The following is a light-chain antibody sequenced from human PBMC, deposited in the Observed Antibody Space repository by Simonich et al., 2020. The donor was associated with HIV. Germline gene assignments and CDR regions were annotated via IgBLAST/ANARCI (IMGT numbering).Light chain of an antibody. V-gene: IGLV6-57*01. Sequence: NFMLTQPHSVSESPGKTVAISCTRRSGSIPSDYVQWYQQRPGSSPTTVIYEYNQRPSGFPDRFSGTIDSSSNSASLTISRLKTEDEADYYCQSSDSSNHWVFGGGTKLTVL. CDR2: EYN. CDR1: SGSIPSDY. CDR3: QSSDSSNHWV. J-gene: IGLJ3*02.